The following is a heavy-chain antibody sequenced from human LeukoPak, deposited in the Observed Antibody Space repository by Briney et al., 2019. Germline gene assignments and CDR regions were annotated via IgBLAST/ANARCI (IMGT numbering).Heavy chain of an antibody. D-gene: IGHD2-2*02. CDR3: ARDRKSHQLLYRFSASNYFDY. CDR2: IWYDGSNK. Sequence: GGSLRLSCAASGFTFSSYWMSWVRQAPGKGLEWVAVIWYDGSNKYYADSVKGRFTISRDNSKNTLYLQMNSLRAEDTAVYYCARDRKSHQLLYRFSASNYFDYWGQGTLVTVSS. V-gene: IGHV3-33*08. CDR1: GFTFSSYW. J-gene: IGHJ4*02.